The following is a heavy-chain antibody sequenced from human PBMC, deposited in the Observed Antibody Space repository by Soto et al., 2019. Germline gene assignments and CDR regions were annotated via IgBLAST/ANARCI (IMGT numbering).Heavy chain of an antibody. D-gene: IGHD4-17*01. J-gene: IGHJ4*02. CDR2: VYYSGTT. Sequence: SETLSLTCPVSGGSVSNKTYYWSWIRQPPGKRLEWIGYVYYSGTTNYNPSLKSRVTISVDLSKNQFSLRLSSVTTADTALYYCARTTAVPNTLRSRYFFDYWGQGTLVTVSS. V-gene: IGHV4-61*01. CDR1: GGSVSNKTYY. CDR3: ARTTAVPNTLRSRYFFDY.